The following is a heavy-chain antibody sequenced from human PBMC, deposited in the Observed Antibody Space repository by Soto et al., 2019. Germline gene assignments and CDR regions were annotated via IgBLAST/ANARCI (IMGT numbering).Heavy chain of an antibody. J-gene: IGHJ6*02. Sequence: QVQLVQSGAEVKKPGSSVKVSCKASGGAFSNYFIIWVRQAPGQGLEWMGGIIPISGRAKYAQKLQGRVTFNADESTSTAYMDLSSLRSEDTAVYYCARETSPHMGDYYNFGMDVWGQGTTVTVSS. CDR3: ARETSPHMGDYYNFGMDV. D-gene: IGHD3-16*01. CDR1: GGAFSNYF. CDR2: IIPISGRA. V-gene: IGHV1-69*01.